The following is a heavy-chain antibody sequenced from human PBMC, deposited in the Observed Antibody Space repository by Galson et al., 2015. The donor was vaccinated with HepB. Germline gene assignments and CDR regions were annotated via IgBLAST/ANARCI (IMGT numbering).Heavy chain of an antibody. D-gene: IGHD3-10*01. J-gene: IGHJ6*02. Sequence: SVKVSCKASGYTFIAYYIHWVRQAPGQGLEWMGRINPNSGDTNYAQRFQGRVTMTRDTSIRTAYMELRRLRSDDTAVYYCARDFYGSGNYYYYGMDVWGQGTTVTVSS. V-gene: IGHV1-2*06. CDR3: ARDFYGSGNYYYYGMDV. CDR2: INPNSGDT. CDR1: GYTFIAYY.